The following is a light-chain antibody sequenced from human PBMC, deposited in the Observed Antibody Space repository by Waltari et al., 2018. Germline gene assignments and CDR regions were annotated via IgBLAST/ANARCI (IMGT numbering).Light chain of an antibody. CDR3: CSYAGKYTSV. CDR1: ASDVGGYKY. CDR2: NVD. Sequence: QSALTQPRSVSGSPGHSVTFSCTGTASDVGGYKYVSWYQQHPGKVPKLIIDNVDQRPSGVPDRFSGSKSGNTASLTISGLQAEDEADYYCCSYAGKYTSVFGGGTKLTVL. J-gene: IGLJ2*01. V-gene: IGLV2-11*01.